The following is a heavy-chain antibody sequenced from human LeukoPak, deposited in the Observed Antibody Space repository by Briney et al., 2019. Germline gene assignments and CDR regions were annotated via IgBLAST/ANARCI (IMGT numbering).Heavy chain of an antibody. V-gene: IGHV1-8*02. CDR2: MNPNSGNT. Sequence: ASVKVSCKASGYTFTSYGISWVRQATGQGLEWMGWMNPNSGNTGYAQKFQGRVTMTRNTSISTAYMELSSLRSEDTAVYYCARGNVVVTAIDYWGQGTLVTVSS. J-gene: IGHJ4*02. CDR1: GYTFTSYG. D-gene: IGHD2-21*02. CDR3: ARGNVVVTAIDY.